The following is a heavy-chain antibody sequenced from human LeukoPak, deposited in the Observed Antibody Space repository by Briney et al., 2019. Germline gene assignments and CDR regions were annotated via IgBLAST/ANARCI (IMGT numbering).Heavy chain of an antibody. D-gene: IGHD1-26*01. J-gene: IGHJ4*02. CDR2: IGGSGGTT. Sequence: PGGSLRLSCAASGFTFNNYAMTWVRQTPGKGLEWVSTIGGSGGTTYYADSVKGRFTISRDNSKNTLYLQMNSLRAEDTAVYYCASPRQDGRGTDNISPDWGQGTLVTVSS. V-gene: IGHV3-23*01. CDR1: GFTFNNYA. CDR3: ASPRQDGRGTDNISPD.